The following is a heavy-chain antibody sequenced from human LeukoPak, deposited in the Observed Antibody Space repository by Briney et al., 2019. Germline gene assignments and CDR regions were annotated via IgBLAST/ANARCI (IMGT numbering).Heavy chain of an antibody. V-gene: IGHV3-30*02. CDR2: IRYDGSNK. CDR3: ARAYYYDSSGYTDAFGI. Sequence: GGSLRLSCAASGFTFSSYGMHWVRQAPGKGLEWVAFIRYDGSNKHYADSVKGRFTISRDNSKNTLYLQMNSLRAEDTAVYYCARAYYYDSSGYTDAFGIWGQGTMVTVSS. CDR1: GFTFSSYG. J-gene: IGHJ3*02. D-gene: IGHD3-22*01.